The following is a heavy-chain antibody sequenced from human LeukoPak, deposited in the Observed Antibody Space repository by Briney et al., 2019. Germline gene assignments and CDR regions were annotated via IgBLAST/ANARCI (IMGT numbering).Heavy chain of an antibody. CDR1: GGSISSGGYS. D-gene: IGHD1-14*01. CDR3: ASRERDGTDY. J-gene: IGHJ4*02. CDR2: IYHSGST. Sequence: PSETLSLTCAVSGGSISSGGYSWSWIRQPPGKGLEWIGYIYHSGSTYYNPSLKSRVTISVDRSKNQFSLKLSSVTAADTAVYYCASRERDGTDYWGQGTLVTVSS. V-gene: IGHV4-30-2*01.